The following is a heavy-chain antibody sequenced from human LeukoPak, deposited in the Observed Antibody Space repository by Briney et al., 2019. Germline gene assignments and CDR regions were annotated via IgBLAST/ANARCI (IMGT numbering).Heavy chain of an antibody. CDR1: GYTFTSYD. J-gene: IGHJ3*02. CDR2: MNPNSGNT. CDR3: ARVPPRLELRGAFDI. D-gene: IGHD1-7*01. Sequence: ASVKVSCKASGYTFTSYDINWVRQATGLGLEWMGWMNPNSGNTGYAQKFQGRVTITRNTSISTAYMELSSLRSEDTAVYYCARVPPRLELRGAFDIWGQGTMVTVSS. V-gene: IGHV1-8*03.